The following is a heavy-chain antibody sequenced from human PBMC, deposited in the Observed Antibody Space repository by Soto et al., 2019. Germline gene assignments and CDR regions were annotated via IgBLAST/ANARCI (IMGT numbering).Heavy chain of an antibody. V-gene: IGHV4-39*01. J-gene: IGHJ4*02. Sequence: PSETLSLTXIVSGASISSSSYYWGWIRQPPGKGLEWIVSINYSGSTYSNPSLKSRIAISVDTSMNQFSLKLSSVTAADTAVYYCAKLRGCQQLVSYFDSWGQGNLVTVSS. D-gene: IGHD6-13*01. CDR1: GASISSSSYY. CDR3: AKLRGCQQLVSYFDS. CDR2: INYSGST.